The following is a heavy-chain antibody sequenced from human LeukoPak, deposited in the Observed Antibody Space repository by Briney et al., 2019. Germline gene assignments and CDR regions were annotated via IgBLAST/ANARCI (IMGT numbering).Heavy chain of an antibody. V-gene: IGHV3-21*01. Sequence: PGGSLRLSFAASGFTFSSYSMNWVRQAPGKGLEWVSSISSSSSYIYYADSVKGRFTISRDNAKNSLYLQMNSLRAEDTAVYYCARNQIAAAGTSHYWGQGTLVTVSS. CDR3: ARNQIAAAGTSHY. CDR2: ISSSSSYI. CDR1: GFTFSSYS. J-gene: IGHJ4*02. D-gene: IGHD6-13*01.